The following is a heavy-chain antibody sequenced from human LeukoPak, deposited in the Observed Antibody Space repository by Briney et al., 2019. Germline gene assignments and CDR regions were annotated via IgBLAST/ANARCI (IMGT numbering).Heavy chain of an antibody. CDR2: MNPNSGNT. CDR3: ARAGAAADWFDP. D-gene: IGHD6-13*01. J-gene: IGHJ5*02. CDR1: GHTFTSYD. Sequence: ASVKVSCKASGHTFTSYDINWVRQATGQGLEWMGWMNPNSGNTGYAQKFQGRVTMTRNTSISTAYMELSSLRSEDTAVYYCARAGAAADWFDPWGQGTLVTVSS. V-gene: IGHV1-8*01.